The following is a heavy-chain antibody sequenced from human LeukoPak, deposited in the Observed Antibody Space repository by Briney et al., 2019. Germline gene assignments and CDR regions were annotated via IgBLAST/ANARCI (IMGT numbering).Heavy chain of an antibody. Sequence: GASVKVSCKASGYTFTSYGISWVRQAPGQGLEWMGWISAYNGNTNYAQKLQGRVTMATDTSTSTAYMELRSLRSEDTAVYYCARRMSTGFLTPAESDKAPDGGCWWDCDWFDPWGQGTLVTVSS. CDR1: GYTFTSYG. D-gene: IGHD2-8*02. V-gene: IGHV1-18*01. J-gene: IGHJ5*02. CDR3: ARRMSTGFLTPAESDKAPDGGCWWDCDWFDP. CDR2: ISAYNGNT.